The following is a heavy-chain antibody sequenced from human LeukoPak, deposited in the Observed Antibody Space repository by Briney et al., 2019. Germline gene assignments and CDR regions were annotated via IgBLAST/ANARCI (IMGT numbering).Heavy chain of an antibody. J-gene: IGHJ5*02. CDR3: ARFNWNYFWFDP. V-gene: IGHV4-59*01. D-gene: IGHD1-7*01. Sequence: ASETLSLTCTVSGGSISSYYWSWIRQPPGKGLEWIGYIYYSGSTNYNPSLKSRVTISVDTSKNQFSLKLSSVTAADTAVYYCARFNWNYFWFDPWGQGTLVTVSS. CDR2: IYYSGST. CDR1: GGSISSYY.